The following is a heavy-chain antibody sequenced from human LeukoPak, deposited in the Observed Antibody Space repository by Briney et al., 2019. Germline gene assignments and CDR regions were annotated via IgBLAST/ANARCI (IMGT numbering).Heavy chain of an antibody. J-gene: IGHJ3*02. CDR3: ARDSLEDAFDI. CDR1: GGTFSSYA. CDR2: IIPIFGTA. Sequence: SVKVSCKASGGTFSSYAISWVRQAPGQGLEWMGGIIPIFGTANYAQKLQGRVTMTTDTSTGTAYMELRSLRSDDTAVYYCARDSLEDAFDIWGQGAMVTVSS. V-gene: IGHV1-69*05. D-gene: IGHD1-1*01.